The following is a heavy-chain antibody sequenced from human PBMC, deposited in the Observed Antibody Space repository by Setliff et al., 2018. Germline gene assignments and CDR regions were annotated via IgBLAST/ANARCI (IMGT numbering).Heavy chain of an antibody. CDR1: GGSISSYY. D-gene: IGHD2-21*02. CDR3: ARDRGGDWIYYFDY. J-gene: IGHJ4*02. CDR2: IYYSGST. Sequence: SETLSLTCTVSGGSISSYYWSWIRQPPGKGLEWIGYIYYSGSTNYNPSLKSRVTISVDTSKNQFSLKLSSVTAADTAVYYCARDRGGDWIYYFDYWGQGTLVTVSS. V-gene: IGHV4-59*01.